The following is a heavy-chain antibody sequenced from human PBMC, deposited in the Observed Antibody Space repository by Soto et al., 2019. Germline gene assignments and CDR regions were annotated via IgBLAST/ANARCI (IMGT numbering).Heavy chain of an antibody. D-gene: IGHD3-16*01. CDR3: ARDGDVNTGFGKDY. Sequence: PGWSLRLSCAASGFTFSSYGMHWVRQAPGKGLEWVAVIWYDGSNKYYADSVKGRFTISRDNSKNTLYLQMNSLSAEDTAMYYCARDGDVNTGFGKDYWGQGTLVTVSS. V-gene: IGHV3-33*01. CDR1: GFTFSSYG. CDR2: IWYDGSNK. J-gene: IGHJ4*02.